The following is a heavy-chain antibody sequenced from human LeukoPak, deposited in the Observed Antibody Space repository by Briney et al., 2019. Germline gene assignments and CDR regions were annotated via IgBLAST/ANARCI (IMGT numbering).Heavy chain of an antibody. J-gene: IGHJ4*02. CDR3: ASDGSGSYPPFDY. D-gene: IGHD3-10*01. Sequence: GGSLRLSCAASGFTFSSYGMHWVRQAPGKGLEWVAVISYDGSNKYYADSVKGRFTISRDNSKNTLYLQMNSLRAEDTAVYYCASDGSGSYPPFDYWGQGTLVTVSS. CDR2: ISYDGSNK. CDR1: GFTFSSYG. V-gene: IGHV3-30*03.